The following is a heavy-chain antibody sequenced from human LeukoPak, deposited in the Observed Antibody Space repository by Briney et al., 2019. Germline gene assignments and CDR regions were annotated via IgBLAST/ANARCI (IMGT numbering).Heavy chain of an antibody. D-gene: IGHD2-2*01. CDR1: GFTFSSYG. CDR3: ASYAGIVVVPAATSGFDP. V-gene: IGHV3-21*01. J-gene: IGHJ5*02. Sequence: GGSLRLXCAASGFTFSSYGMNWVRLAPGKGLEWVSSISSSSSYIYYADSVKGRFTISRDNAKNSLYLQMNSLRAEDTAVYYCASYAGIVVVPAATSGFDPWGQGTLVTVSS. CDR2: ISSSSSYI.